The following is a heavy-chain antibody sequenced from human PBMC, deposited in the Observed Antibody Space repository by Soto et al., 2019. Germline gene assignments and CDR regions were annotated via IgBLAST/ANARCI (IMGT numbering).Heavy chain of an antibody. CDR2: ISSDGSSK. CDR3: SKVGYCSDANCYSDDAFDM. CDR1: VFTVSSYG. J-gene: IGHJ3*02. D-gene: IGHD2-15*01. Sequence: PWGALRLSGAASVFTVSSYGLNWVRQAPGKGLEWVALISSDGSSKFYADSVKGRFTISRDNSKNTLYLQMNSLRTEDTAVFYCSKVGYCSDANCYSDDAFDMWGQGTMVTVSS. V-gene: IGHV3-30*18.